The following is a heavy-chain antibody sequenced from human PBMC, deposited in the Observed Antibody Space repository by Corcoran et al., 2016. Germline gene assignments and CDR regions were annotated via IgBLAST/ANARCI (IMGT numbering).Heavy chain of an antibody. CDR1: GGSFSGYY. Sequence: QVQLQQWGAGLLKPSETLSLTCAVYGGSFSGYYWSWIRQPPGKGLEWIGEINHSGSTNYNPSLKSRVTISVDTSKNQFSLKLSSVTAADTAVYYWARGIAAAAGNWFDPWGQGTLVTVSS. V-gene: IGHV4-34*01. CDR2: INHSGST. CDR3: ARGIAAAAGNWFDP. J-gene: IGHJ5*02. D-gene: IGHD6-13*01.